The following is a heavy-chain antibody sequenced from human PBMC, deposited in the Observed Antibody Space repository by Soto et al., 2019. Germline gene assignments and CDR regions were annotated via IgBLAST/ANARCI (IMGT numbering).Heavy chain of an antibody. CDR3: TKDPGTRSSCYLDF. CDR1: GFTFSSFS. Sequence: EVQLLESGGGLVQPGGSLRLSCAASGFTFSSFSLSWVRQAPGKGLEWVSGISGLGGSIYYADSVKGRFTISRDNSKNTRYLHMTSLRVEDTAIYYCTKDPGTRSSCYLDFWGQGSLVTVSS. J-gene: IGHJ4*02. D-gene: IGHD6-13*01. CDR2: ISGLGGSI. V-gene: IGHV3-23*01.